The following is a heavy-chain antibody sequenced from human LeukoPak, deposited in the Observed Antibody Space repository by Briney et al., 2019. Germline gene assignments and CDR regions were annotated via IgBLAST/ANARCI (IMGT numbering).Heavy chain of an antibody. CDR3: AKGRRSGGWYDY. CDR2: ISYDGSNK. CDR1: GFTFSSYG. J-gene: IGHJ4*02. Sequence: PGGSLRLSCAASGFTFSSYGMHWVRQAPGKGLEWEAVISYDGSNKYYADSVKGRFTISRDNSKNTLYLQMNSLRAEDTAVYYCAKGRRSGGWYDYWGQGTLVTVSS. D-gene: IGHD6-19*01. V-gene: IGHV3-30*18.